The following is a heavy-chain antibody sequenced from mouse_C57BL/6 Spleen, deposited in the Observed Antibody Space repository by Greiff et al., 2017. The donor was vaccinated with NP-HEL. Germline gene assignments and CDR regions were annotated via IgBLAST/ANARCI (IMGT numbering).Heavy chain of an antibody. D-gene: IGHD2-5*01. Sequence: EVKVVESGGGLVKPGGSLKLSCAASGFTFSSYAMSWVRQTPEKRLEWVATISDGGSYTYYPDNVKGRFTISRDNAKNNLYLQMSHLKSEDTAMYYCARDYSKPYFDVWGTGTTVTVSS. CDR1: GFTFSSYA. CDR2: ISDGGSYT. V-gene: IGHV5-4*01. J-gene: IGHJ1*03. CDR3: ARDYSKPYFDV.